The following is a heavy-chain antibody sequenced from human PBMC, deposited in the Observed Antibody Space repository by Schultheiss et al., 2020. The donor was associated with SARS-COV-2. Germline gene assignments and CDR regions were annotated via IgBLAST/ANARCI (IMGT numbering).Heavy chain of an antibody. J-gene: IGHJ4*02. CDR3: VKDGPAATWELSPFDY. D-gene: IGHD2-2*01. V-gene: IGHV3-15*05. Sequence: GGSLRLSCSASGFTFSSYGMHWVRQAPGKGLEWVGRIKSKTDGGTTDYAAPVKGRFTISRDNSKNTLYLQMSSLRAEDTAVYYCVKDGPAATWELSPFDYWGQGTLVTVSS. CDR1: GFTFSSYG. CDR2: IKSKTDGGTT.